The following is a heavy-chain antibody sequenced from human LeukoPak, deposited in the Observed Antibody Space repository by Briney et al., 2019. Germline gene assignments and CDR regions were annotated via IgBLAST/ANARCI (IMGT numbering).Heavy chain of an antibody. CDR1: GGTFSSYA. Sequence: SVKVSCKASGGTFSSYAIGWVRQAPGQGLEWMGRIIPILGIANYAQKFQGRVTITADKSTSTAYMELSSLRSEDTAVYYCAREDVGSTSCERFDPWGQGTLVTVSS. CDR3: AREDVGSTSCERFDP. CDR2: IIPILGIA. D-gene: IGHD2-2*01. V-gene: IGHV1-69*04. J-gene: IGHJ5*02.